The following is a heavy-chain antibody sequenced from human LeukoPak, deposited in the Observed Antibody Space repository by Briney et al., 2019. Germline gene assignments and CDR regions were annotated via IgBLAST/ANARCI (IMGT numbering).Heavy chain of an antibody. CDR3: ARAQEETLYYFDY. V-gene: IGHV1-69*01. Sequence: SVKVSCKASGGTFTNYAISWVRQAPGQGLEWMGGIIPVFGTTNYAQQFQGRVTITADESTSTAYMELSGLRSDDTAVYYCARAQEETLYYFDYWGQGTLVTVSS. CDR2: IIPVFGTT. D-gene: IGHD4-23*01. CDR1: GGTFTNYA. J-gene: IGHJ4*02.